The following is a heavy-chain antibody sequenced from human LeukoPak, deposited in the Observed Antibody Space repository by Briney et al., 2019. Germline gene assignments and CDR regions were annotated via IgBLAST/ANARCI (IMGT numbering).Heavy chain of an antibody. CDR3: ASVSQSSSRDY. J-gene: IGHJ4*02. CDR2: IIPILGIA. CDR1: GGTFSSYA. D-gene: IGHD6-13*01. V-gene: IGHV1-69*04. Sequence: GASVKVSCKASGGTFSSYAISWVRQAPGQGLKWMGRIIPILGIANYAQTFQGRVTITADKSTSTAYMELSSLRSEDTAVYYCASVSQSSSRDYWGQGTLVTVSS.